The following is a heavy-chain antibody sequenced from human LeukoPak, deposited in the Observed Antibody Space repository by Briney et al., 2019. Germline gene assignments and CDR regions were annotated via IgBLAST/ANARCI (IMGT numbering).Heavy chain of an antibody. CDR3: ARDLQHCSSTSCPGPAFDI. CDR1: GFMFSSYS. CDR2: ISSSSSYI. J-gene: IGHJ3*02. V-gene: IGHV3-21*01. D-gene: IGHD2-2*01. Sequence: GGSLRLSCAASGFMFSSYSMNWVRQAPGKGLEWVSSISSSSSYIYYADSVKGRFTISRDNAKNSLYLQMNSLRAEDAAVYYCARDLQHCSSTSCPGPAFDIWGQGTMVTVSS.